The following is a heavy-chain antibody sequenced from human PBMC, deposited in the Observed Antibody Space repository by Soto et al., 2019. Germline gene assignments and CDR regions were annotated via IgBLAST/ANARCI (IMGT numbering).Heavy chain of an antibody. Sequence: SETLSRTCAVSGYSISSSNLWGWIRQPPGKGLEWIGYIYYSGTTYYNPSLKSRVTMSVDTSKNQFSLKLTSVTAVDTAVYYCARREIQGPIDYWGQGTLVTVSS. CDR2: IYYSGTT. V-gene: IGHV4-28*01. CDR1: GYSISSSNL. J-gene: IGHJ4*02. CDR3: ARREIQGPIDY. D-gene: IGHD1-26*01.